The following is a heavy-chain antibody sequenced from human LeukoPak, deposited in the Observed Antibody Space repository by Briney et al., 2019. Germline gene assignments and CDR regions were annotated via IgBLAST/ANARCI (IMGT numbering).Heavy chain of an antibody. J-gene: IGHJ4*02. Sequence: SETLSLTCTVSGTSVRSHYWSWIRQTPGKGQEWIGYGFYIGRTNYNPSLGSRVAVSLDTSKNQFSLRLTAVTAADTAVYYCARRDGDNYDFDYWGQGILVTVSS. CDR3: ARRDGDNYDFDY. V-gene: IGHV4-59*02. D-gene: IGHD5-24*01. CDR1: GTSVRSHY. CDR2: GFYIGRT.